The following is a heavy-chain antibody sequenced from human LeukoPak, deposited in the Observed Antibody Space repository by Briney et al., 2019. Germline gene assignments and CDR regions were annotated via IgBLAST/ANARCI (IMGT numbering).Heavy chain of an antibody. V-gene: IGHV4-39*07. CDR3: ARVKRAPTGYFDY. CDR1: GGSISSSHYY. Sequence: SETLSLTCTVSGGSISSSHYYWAWIRQPPGKGLEWIGCIYYSGSTYCNPSLKSRATISVDTSKNQFSLRLSSVTAADTAVYYCARVKRAPTGYFDYWGQGTLVTVSS. D-gene: IGHD1-1*01. CDR2: IYYSGST. J-gene: IGHJ4*02.